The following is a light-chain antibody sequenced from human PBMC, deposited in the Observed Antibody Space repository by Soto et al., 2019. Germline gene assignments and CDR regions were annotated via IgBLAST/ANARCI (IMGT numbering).Light chain of an antibody. CDR1: QGISSY. V-gene: IGKV1-8*01. CDR3: QHYYSYPVT. J-gene: IGKJ1*01. Sequence: AIRMTQSPSSFSASTGDRVTITCRASQGISSYLAWYQQKPGKAPKLLIYAASTLQSGVPSRFSGSGSGTDFPLTISCLQSEDLATYYCQHYYSYPVTFGQGTKVEIK. CDR2: AAS.